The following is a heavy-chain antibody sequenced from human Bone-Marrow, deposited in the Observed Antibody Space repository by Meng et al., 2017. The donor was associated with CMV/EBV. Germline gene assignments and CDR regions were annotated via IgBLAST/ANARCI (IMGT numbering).Heavy chain of an antibody. CDR2: ISSTSYT. V-gene: IGHV3-21*04. CDR3: ARDRFDSPNWLYP. Sequence: GGSLRLSCAASGFTFRSYYLNWVRQPPGKGLEWVSFISSTSYTYYADSVKGRFTISRDNTKNSLYLQMNSLRAEDTAVYYCARDRFDSPNWLYPWGQGTLVTVSS. J-gene: IGHJ5*02. CDR1: GFTFRSYY. D-gene: IGHD3-3*01.